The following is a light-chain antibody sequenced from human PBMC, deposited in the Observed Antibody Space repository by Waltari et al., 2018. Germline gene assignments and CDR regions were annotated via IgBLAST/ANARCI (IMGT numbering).Light chain of an antibody. Sequence: EIVMTQSPDTLSVSPGERATLSCRASQSVSHRLAWYQQKPGQPPRLLIYDVSTRATGVPGRFSGSGSATEFTLTISSLQSEDFAVYYCQQYNSWPPAFTFGQGTKLEIK. CDR1: QSVSHR. V-gene: IGKV3-15*01. J-gene: IGKJ2*01. CDR2: DVS. CDR3: QQYNSWPPAFT.